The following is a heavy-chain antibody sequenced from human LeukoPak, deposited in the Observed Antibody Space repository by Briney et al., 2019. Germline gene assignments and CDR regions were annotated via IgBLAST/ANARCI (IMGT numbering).Heavy chain of an antibody. D-gene: IGHD3-10*01. CDR3: ARGWFGEFHPDY. Sequence: PGGSLRLSRAASGFTFSSYEMNWVRQAPGKGLEWVSYISSSGSTIYYADSVKGRFTISRDNAKNSLYLQMNSLRAEDTAVYYCARGWFGEFHPDYWGQGTLVTVSS. V-gene: IGHV3-48*03. J-gene: IGHJ4*02. CDR1: GFTFSSYE. CDR2: ISSSGSTI.